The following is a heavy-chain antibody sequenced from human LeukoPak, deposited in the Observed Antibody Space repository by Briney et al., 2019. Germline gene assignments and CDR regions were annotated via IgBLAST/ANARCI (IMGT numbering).Heavy chain of an antibody. CDR2: IIPIFGTA. CDR3: ALVLRYFDWLTHQYYYGMDV. CDR1: GGTFSSYG. D-gene: IGHD3-9*01. Sequence: SVKVSCKASGGTFSSYGISWVRQAPGQGLEWMGGIIPIFGTANYAQKFQGRVTITADESTSTAYMELSSLRSEDTAVYYCALVLRYFDWLTHQYYYGMDVWGQGTTVTVSS. J-gene: IGHJ6*02. V-gene: IGHV1-69*13.